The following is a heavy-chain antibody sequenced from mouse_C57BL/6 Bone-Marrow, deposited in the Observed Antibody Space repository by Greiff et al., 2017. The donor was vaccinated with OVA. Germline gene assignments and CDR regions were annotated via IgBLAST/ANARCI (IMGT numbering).Heavy chain of an antibody. CDR2: ISSGGSYT. J-gene: IGHJ2*01. CDR3: ARQGALGWSY. V-gene: IGHV5-6*01. Sequence: EVKVVESGGDLVKPGGSLKLSCAASGFTFSSYGMSWVRQTPDKRLEWVATISSGGSYTYYPDSVKGRFTISRDNAKNTLYLQMSSLKSEDTAMYYCARQGALGWSYWGQGTTLTVSS. CDR1: GFTFSSYG. D-gene: IGHD2-3*01.